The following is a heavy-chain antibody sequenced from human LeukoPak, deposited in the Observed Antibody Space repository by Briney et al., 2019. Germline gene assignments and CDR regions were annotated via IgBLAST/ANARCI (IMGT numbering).Heavy chain of an antibody. CDR2: IDWDDDK. V-gene: IGHV2-70*11. D-gene: IGHD6-13*01. CDR3: ARIRTMGQPLVRAGYFDY. CDR1: GFSLSTSGMC. J-gene: IGHJ4*02. Sequence: SGPTLVNPTQTLTLTCTFSGFSLSTSGMCVSWIRQPPGKALEWLARIDWDDDKYYSTSLKTRLTISKDTSKNQVVLTLTNMDPVDTATYYCARIRTMGQPLVRAGYFDYWGPGTLVTVSS.